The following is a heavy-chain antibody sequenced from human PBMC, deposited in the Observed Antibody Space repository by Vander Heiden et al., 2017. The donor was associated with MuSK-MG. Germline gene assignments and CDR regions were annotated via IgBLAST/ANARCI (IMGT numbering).Heavy chain of an antibody. V-gene: IGHV3-23*01. CDR3: AKGGYQQYYFDY. Sequence: EVQLLESGGGLVQPGGSLRLSCAASGFTFSSYAMSWVRQAPGKGLEWVSAISGSGGSTYYADSVKGRFTISRDNSKNTLYLQMKSLRAEDTAVYYCAKGGYQQYYFDYWGQGTLVTVSS. D-gene: IGHD2-2*01. J-gene: IGHJ4*02. CDR2: ISGSGGST. CDR1: GFTFSSYA.